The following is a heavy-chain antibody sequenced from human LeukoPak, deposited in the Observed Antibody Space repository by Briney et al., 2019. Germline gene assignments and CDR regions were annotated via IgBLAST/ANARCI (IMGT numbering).Heavy chain of an antibody. D-gene: IGHD3-22*01. CDR2: MRSDGSTK. CDR3: AKGYDSSGFYLDY. J-gene: IGHJ4*02. Sequence: GGSLRLSCAASGFTFSNYGMHWVRQAPGKGLEWVAYMRSDGSTKYYADCVEGRFTISRDNSKNTLYVQMNSLRAEDTAVYYCAKGYDSSGFYLDYWGRGTLVTVSS. CDR1: GFTFSNYG. V-gene: IGHV3-30*02.